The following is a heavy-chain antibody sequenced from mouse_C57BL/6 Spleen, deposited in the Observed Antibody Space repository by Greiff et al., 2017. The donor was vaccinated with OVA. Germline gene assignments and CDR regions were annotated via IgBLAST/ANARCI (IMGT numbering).Heavy chain of an antibody. CDR1: GYAFPNYL. CDR2: INPGSGGT. Sequence: QVQLQQSGAELVRPGTSVKVSCKASGYAFPNYLLEWVKQRPGQGLEWIGVINPGSGGTNYNEKFKGKATLTADKSSSTAYMQLSSLTSEDSAVYFCARSEYAMDYWGQGTSVTVSS. V-gene: IGHV1-54*01. CDR3: ARSEYAMDY. J-gene: IGHJ4*01.